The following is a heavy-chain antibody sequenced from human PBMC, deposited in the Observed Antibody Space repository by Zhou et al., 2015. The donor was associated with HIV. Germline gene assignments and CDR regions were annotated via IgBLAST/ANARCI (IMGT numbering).Heavy chain of an antibody. CDR2: IIPIFGTA. Sequence: QVQLVQSGAEVKKPGSSVKVSCKASGGTFSSYAISWVRQAPGQGLEWMGGIIPIFGTANYAQKFQGRVTITADESTSTAYMELSSLRSEDTAVYYCARSDMVRGVIITADAFDIWGQGTMVTVSS. J-gene: IGHJ3*02. V-gene: IGHV1-69*12. CDR3: ARSDMVRGVIITADAFDI. CDR1: GGTFSSYA. D-gene: IGHD3-10*01.